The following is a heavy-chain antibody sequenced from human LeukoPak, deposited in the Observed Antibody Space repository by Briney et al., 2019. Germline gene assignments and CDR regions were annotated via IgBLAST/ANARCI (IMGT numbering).Heavy chain of an antibody. CDR1: GYTFTSYY. CDR2: INPSGGTT. D-gene: IGHD6-13*01. V-gene: IGHV1-46*01. J-gene: IGHJ5*02. Sequence: ASVKVSCKASGYTFTSYYMHWVRQAPGQGLEWMGIINPSGGTTSYAQKFQGRVTMTRDTSTTTVYMELSSLRSEDTAVYYCARDLSSCWFDPWGQGTLVTVPS. CDR3: ARDLSSCWFDP.